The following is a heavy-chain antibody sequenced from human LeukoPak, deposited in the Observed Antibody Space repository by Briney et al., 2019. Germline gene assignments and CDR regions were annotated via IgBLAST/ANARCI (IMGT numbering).Heavy chain of an antibody. D-gene: IGHD3-16*01. CDR3: ALRGVGSRFDP. CDR2: MNPNSGNT. V-gene: IGHV1-8*03. CDR1: GYTFTSYD. J-gene: IGHJ5*02. Sequence: ASVKVSCKASGYTFTSYDINWVRQATGQGLEWMGWMNPNSGNTGYAQKFQGRVTITGNTSISTAYMELSSLRSEDTAVYYCALRGVGSRFDPWGQGTLVTVSS.